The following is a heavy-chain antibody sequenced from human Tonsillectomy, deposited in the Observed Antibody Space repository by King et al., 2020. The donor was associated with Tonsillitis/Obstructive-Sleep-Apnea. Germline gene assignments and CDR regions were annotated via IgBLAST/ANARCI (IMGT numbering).Heavy chain of an antibody. D-gene: IGHD5-18*01. CDR2: IRGKPSGGTT. Sequence: VQLVESGGGLVQPGRSLKLSCTASGFTFGDYALIWVRQAPGKGLEWVGFIRGKPSGGTTEYAASVKGRFTISRDDSKSIADLQMNSLKTEDTSMYYCARVPYSSCPYYFDYWGQGPLVTVSS. CDR3: ARVPYSSCPYYFDY. CDR1: GFTFGDYA. V-gene: IGHV3-49*04. J-gene: IGHJ4*02.